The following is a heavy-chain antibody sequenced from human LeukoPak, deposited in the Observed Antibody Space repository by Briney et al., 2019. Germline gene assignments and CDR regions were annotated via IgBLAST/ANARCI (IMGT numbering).Heavy chain of an antibody. V-gene: IGHV4-39*01. D-gene: IGHD3-22*01. Sequence: PSETLSLTCTVSVGSISSSSYYWGWIRKPPGKGLEWIGSIYYSGSTYYNPSLKSRVTISVDTSKNQFSLKLSSVTAADTAVYYCARLYYDSSGNFDYWGQGTLVTVSS. J-gene: IGHJ4*02. CDR3: ARLYYDSSGNFDY. CDR1: VGSISSSSYY. CDR2: IYYSGST.